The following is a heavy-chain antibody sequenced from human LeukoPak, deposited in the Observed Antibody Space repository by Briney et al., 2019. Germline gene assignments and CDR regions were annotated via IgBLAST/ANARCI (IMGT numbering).Heavy chain of an antibody. D-gene: IGHD2-15*01. J-gene: IGHJ4*02. CDR3: AKRGTPAAFRPLDY. CDR1: GFAFSDYA. CDR2: ISGHGDYT. V-gene: IGHV3-23*01. Sequence: GGSLRLSCAASGFAFSDYAMHWVRQAPGKGLEWVSGISGHGDYTYYTDSVKGRFTVSRDNSKNTLCLQMNSLTAEDTAVYYCAKRGTPAAFRPLDYWGQGTLVTVSS.